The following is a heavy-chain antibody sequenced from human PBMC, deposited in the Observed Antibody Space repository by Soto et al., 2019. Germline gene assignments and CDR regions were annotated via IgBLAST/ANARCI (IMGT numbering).Heavy chain of an antibody. Sequence: PSETLSLTCTVSGGSISSYYWSWIRQPPGKGLEWIGYIYYSGSTNYNPSLKSRVTISVDTSKNQFSLKLSSVTAADTAVYYCAKELWFREIMHAFDIWGQGTMVTVSS. CDR1: GGSISSYY. D-gene: IGHD3-10*01. CDR2: IYYSGST. J-gene: IGHJ3*02. CDR3: AKELWFREIMHAFDI. V-gene: IGHV4-59*08.